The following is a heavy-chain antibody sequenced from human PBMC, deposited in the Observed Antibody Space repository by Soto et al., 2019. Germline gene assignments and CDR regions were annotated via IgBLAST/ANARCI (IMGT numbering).Heavy chain of an antibody. D-gene: IGHD2-8*01. Sequence: GGSLRLSCEASGFTLSDHYMDWVRQAPGKGLEWVGRSRNKAMGHTTEYAASVEGRFTISRDDLKNSLYLQMNSLKTEDTAVYYCAGGILTLMSLQTHYHVDVWGRGTTVTDSS. CDR2: SRNKAMGHTT. V-gene: IGHV3-72*01. CDR1: GFTLSDHY. CDR3: AGGILTLMSLQTHYHVDV. J-gene: IGHJ6*03.